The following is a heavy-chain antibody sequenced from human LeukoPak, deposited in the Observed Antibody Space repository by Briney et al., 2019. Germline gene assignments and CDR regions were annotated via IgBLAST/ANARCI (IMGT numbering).Heavy chain of an antibody. D-gene: IGHD3-10*01. CDR3: ASPMTFMVRGLHGIDGFDV. CDR2: ISSSSSYI. Sequence: GGSLRLSCAASGFTFSSYSMNWVRQAPGKGLEWVSSISSSSSYIYYADSVKGRFTISRDNAKNSLYLQMNSLRAEDTAVYYCASPMTFMVRGLHGIDGFDVWGQGTMVTVSS. V-gene: IGHV3-21*04. CDR1: GFTFSSYS. J-gene: IGHJ3*01.